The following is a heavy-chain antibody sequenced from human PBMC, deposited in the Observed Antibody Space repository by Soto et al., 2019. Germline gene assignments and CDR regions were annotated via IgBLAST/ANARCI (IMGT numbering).Heavy chain of an antibody. J-gene: IGHJ4*02. Sequence: QVQLVESGGGVVQPGRSLRLSCAASGFTFSNYGMHWVRQAPGKGLEWVAVIWYDGSNEYYADSVKGRFTISRDNSKNTVYLQMNSLRADDTAVYYCASALETGDYWGQGTLVTVSS. D-gene: IGHD3-10*01. CDR2: IWYDGSNE. V-gene: IGHV3-33*01. CDR3: ASALETGDY. CDR1: GFTFSNYG.